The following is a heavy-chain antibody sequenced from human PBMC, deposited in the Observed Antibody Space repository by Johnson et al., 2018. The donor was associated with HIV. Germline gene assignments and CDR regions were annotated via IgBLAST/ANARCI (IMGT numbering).Heavy chain of an antibody. D-gene: IGHD1-20*01. CDR1: GFTFSTYG. CDR2: INWNGGST. Sequence: VQLVESGGGVVQPGRSLRLSCAASGFTFSTYGMHWVRQAPGKGLEWVSGINWNGGSTGYADSVKGRFTISRDNAKNSLYLQMNSLRAEDTALYYCARTPEGAYNWNEQLDDAFDVWGQGKMVTVSP. CDR3: ARTPEGAYNWNEQLDDAFDV. J-gene: IGHJ3*01. V-gene: IGHV3-20*04.